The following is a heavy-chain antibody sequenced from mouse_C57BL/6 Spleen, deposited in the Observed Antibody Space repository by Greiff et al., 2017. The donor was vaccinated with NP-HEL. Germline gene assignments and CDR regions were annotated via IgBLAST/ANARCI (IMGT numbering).Heavy chain of an antibody. CDR3: ARRIYYDYDGAMDY. J-gene: IGHJ4*01. CDR1: GYTFTDYN. V-gene: IGHV1-22*01. Sequence: VQLKQSGPELVKPGASVKMSCKASGYTFTDYNMHWVKQSHGKSLEWIGYINPNNGGTSYNQKFKGKATLTVNKSSSTAYMELRSLTSEDSAVYYCARRIYYDYDGAMDYWGQGTSVTVSS. CDR2: INPNNGGT. D-gene: IGHD2-4*01.